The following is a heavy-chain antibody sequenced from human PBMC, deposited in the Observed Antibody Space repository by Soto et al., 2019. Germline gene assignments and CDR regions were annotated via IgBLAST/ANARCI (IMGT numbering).Heavy chain of an antibody. V-gene: IGHV4-4*07. D-gene: IGHD6-19*01. CDR2: LYTSGSS. CDR1: GGSINNYY. CDR3: ARGVRLVAGLDSFDL. J-gene: IGHJ3*01. Sequence: QVQLQESGPGLVKPSETLSLTCTGSGGSINNYYWSWIRQPAGKGLEWIWRLYTSGSSNYNPSLTGRIPMSVDTSKKQSSQRLSSVTAADPAVYYCARGVRLVAGLDSFDLWGQGTMVTVSS.